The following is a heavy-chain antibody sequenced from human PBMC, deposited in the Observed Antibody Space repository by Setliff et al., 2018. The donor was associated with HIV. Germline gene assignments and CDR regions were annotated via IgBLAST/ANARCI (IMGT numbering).Heavy chain of an antibody. D-gene: IGHD3-22*01. CDR2: ISSTGSTI. V-gene: IGHV3-11*04. CDR3: ASPAYSSGWYGH. Sequence: GGSLRLSCAASGFSFSDYWMSWVRQAPGKGLEWVSYISSTGSTIDYSDSVKGRFTIARDNDESSLYLQMNSLRAEDTAVYYCASPAYSSGWYGHWGQGTLVTVSS. J-gene: IGHJ5*02. CDR1: GFSFSDYW.